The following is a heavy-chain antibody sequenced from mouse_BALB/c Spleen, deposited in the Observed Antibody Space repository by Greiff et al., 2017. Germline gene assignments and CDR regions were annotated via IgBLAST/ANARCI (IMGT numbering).Heavy chain of an antibody. CDR2: ISSGSSTI. V-gene: IGHV5-17*02. D-gene: IGHD3-1*01. CDR3: ARWHGYYFDY. CDR1: GFTFSSFG. J-gene: IGHJ2*01. Sequence: DVQLVESGGGLVQPGGSRKLSCAASGFTFSSFGMHWVRQAPEKGLEWVAYISSGSSTIYYADTVKGRFTISRDNPKNTLFLQMTSLRSEDTAMYYCARWHGYYFDYWGQGTTLTVSS.